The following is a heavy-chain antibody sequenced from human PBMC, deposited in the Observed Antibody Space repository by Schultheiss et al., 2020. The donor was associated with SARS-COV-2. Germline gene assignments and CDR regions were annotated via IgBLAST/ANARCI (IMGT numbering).Heavy chain of an antibody. CDR3: ARDQESYCSSTSCYGIDP. CDR2: IYYSGST. CDR1: GGSISSYY. J-gene: IGHJ5*02. Sequence: GSLRLSCTVSGGSISSYYWSWIRQPPGKGLEWIGYIYYSGSTNYNPSLKSRVTISVDTSKNQFSLKLSSVTAADTAVYYCARDQESYCSSTSCYGIDPWGQGTLVTVSS. V-gene: IGHV4-59*12. D-gene: IGHD2-2*01.